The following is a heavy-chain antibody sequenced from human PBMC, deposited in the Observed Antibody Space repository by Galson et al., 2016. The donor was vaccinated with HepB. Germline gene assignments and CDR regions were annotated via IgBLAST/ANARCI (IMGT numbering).Heavy chain of an antibody. V-gene: IGHV1-69*04. D-gene: IGHD3-22*01. CDR3: SRHRYDNTGDYS. Sequence: SVKVSCKASGGAFTRHAFTWVRQAPGQGLEWMGRITPIVDIAHYAQKFEGRLLVTVDKTTTTTFLELSSLTSEYTAVYFCSRHRYDNTGDYSWGQGTLVTVSS. CDR1: GGAFTRHA. CDR2: ITPIVDIA. J-gene: IGHJ4*02.